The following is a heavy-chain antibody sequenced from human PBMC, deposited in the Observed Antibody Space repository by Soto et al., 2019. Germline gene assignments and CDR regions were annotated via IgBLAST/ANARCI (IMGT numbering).Heavy chain of an antibody. V-gene: IGHV2-5*02. CDR1: GFSLSTSGVG. J-gene: IGHJ4*02. D-gene: IGHD2-2*03. CDR3: AHRVFDRTSSLDFGFFDC. CDR2: IYWDDDK. Sequence: QITLKESGPTLVTPTQTLTLTCTFSGFSLSTSGVGVGWIRQPPGKALEYLALIYWDDDKRYSPSLKSRLSVTKDTSSNQVVLTMINMASADSGTYYSAHRVFDRTSSLDFGFFDCWGQGALVTVSS.